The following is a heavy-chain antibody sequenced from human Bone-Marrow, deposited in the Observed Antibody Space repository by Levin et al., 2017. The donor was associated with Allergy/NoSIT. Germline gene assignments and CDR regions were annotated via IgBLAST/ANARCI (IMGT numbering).Heavy chain of an antibody. CDR2: VNPYSGDT. D-gene: IGHD3-10*01. Sequence: RASVKVSCKASEYRFVAYTIHWVRQAPGHGLQWMGWVNPYSGDTYYDQNFQGRVTLTRDRSISTVYMELNSLTVDDTAIYYCARDHREISVRRGIMPSYYHGMDVWGQGTTVTVYS. V-gene: IGHV1-2*02. J-gene: IGHJ6*02. CDR1: EYRFVAYT. CDR3: ARDHREISVRRGIMPSYYHGMDV.